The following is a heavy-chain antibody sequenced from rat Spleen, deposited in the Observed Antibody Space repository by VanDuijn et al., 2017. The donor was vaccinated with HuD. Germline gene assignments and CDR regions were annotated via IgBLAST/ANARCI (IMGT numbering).Heavy chain of an antibody. CDR1: GFTFSDYN. V-gene: IGHV5-31*01. D-gene: IGHD1-11*01. J-gene: IGHJ2*01. CDR3: AKDSPYGGYGDFDY. Sequence: EVQLVETGGGLVQPGRSLKLSCVASGFTFSDYNMAWVRQAPGKGLEWVASITNTGGSTYYRDSVKGRFSISRDDAKSTLYLQMDSLRSEDTATYYCAKDSPYGGYGDFDYWGQGVMVTVSS. CDR2: ITNTGGST.